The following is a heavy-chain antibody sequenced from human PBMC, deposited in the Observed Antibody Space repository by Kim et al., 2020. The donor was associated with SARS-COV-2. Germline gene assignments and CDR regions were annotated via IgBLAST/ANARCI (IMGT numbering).Heavy chain of an antibody. J-gene: IGHJ5*02. CDR2: INPNSGGT. CDR1: GYTFTGYY. Sequence: ASVKVSCKASGYTFTGYYMHWVRQAPGQGLEWMGRINPNSGGTNYAQKFQGRVTMTRDTSISTAYMELSRLRSDDTAVYYCARGRGIAAAGILNVIWFDPWGQGTLVTVSS. V-gene: IGHV1-2*06. D-gene: IGHD6-13*01. CDR3: ARGRGIAAAGILNVIWFDP.